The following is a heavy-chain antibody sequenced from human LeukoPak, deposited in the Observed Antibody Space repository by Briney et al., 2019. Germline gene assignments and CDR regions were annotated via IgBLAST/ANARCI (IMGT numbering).Heavy chain of an antibody. D-gene: IGHD3-10*01. CDR2: IYYSGST. Sequence: SETLSLTCTVSGGSISSYYWRWIRQPPGKGLEWIGYIYYSGSTNYNPSLKSRVTISVDTSKNQFSLKLSSVTAADTAVYYCARDYGSGSYYNFHDAFDIWDQGTMVTVSS. J-gene: IGHJ3*02. V-gene: IGHV4-59*01. CDR1: GGSISSYY. CDR3: ARDYGSGSYYNFHDAFDI.